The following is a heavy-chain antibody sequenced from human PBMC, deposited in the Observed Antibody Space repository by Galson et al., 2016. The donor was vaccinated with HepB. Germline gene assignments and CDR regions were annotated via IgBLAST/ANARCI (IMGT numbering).Heavy chain of an antibody. V-gene: IGHV4-34*01. CDR1: GGSFSGYY. CDR3: ARAQKGVIVTWYYYCTDV. Sequence: ETLSLTCAIYGGSFSGYYWNWLRQSPGKGLEWIGEINLSGNTNYNPSLKSRVTISLDTSKNQFSLKVRSLTAADTAVYYCARAQKGVIVTWYYYCTDVWGKGTTVIVSS. CDR2: INLSGNT. D-gene: IGHD2/OR15-2a*01. J-gene: IGHJ6*03.